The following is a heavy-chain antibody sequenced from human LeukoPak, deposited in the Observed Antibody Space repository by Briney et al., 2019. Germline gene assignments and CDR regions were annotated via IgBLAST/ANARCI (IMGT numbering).Heavy chain of an antibody. CDR1: GFTFSNYG. D-gene: IGHD6-19*01. CDR2: IGYDGSNQ. CDR3: AKEYSSGYSDY. J-gene: IGHJ4*02. V-gene: IGHV3-30*18. Sequence: GGSLRLSCAASGFTFSNYGMHWVRQGPGKGLEWVAVIGYDGSNQYYADSVKGRFTISRDISRNTVYLQMNSLRAEDTAMYYCAKEYSSGYSDYWGQGTLVTVSS.